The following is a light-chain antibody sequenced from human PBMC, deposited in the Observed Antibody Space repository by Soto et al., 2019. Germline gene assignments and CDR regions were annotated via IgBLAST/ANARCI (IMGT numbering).Light chain of an antibody. CDR2: GAS. V-gene: IGKV3-20*01. CDR1: QSVSSSY. CDR3: QQYGSSPRT. J-gene: IGKJ2*01. Sequence: EIVLTQSPGTLSLSPGERATLSCRASQSVSSSYLAWYQQKLGQAPRLLIYGASSKATGIPGRFSGSGSGTDFTLTINRLEPEDFAVYYCQQYGSSPRTFGQGTKVDIK.